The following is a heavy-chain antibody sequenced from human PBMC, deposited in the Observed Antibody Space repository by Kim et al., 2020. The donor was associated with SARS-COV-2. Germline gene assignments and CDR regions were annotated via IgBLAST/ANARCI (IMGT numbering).Heavy chain of an antibody. CDR3: VRDRMGGAFDI. J-gene: IGHJ3*02. V-gene: IGHV3-48*02. D-gene: IGHD3-16*01. CDR1: GFPFSAYD. Sequence: GGSLRLSCATSGFPFSAYDMNWVRQAPGKGLEWLSFITKSGTTIYYADSVKGRFTTSRDNAKNSLHLQMNSLKDEDTAVYHCVRDRMGGAFDIWVQGTLVTVSS. CDR2: ITKSGTTI.